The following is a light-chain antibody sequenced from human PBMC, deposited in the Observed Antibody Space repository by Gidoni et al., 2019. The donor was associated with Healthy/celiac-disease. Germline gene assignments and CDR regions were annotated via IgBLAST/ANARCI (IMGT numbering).Light chain of an antibody. J-gene: IGKJ2*01. Sequence: IQMTQSPSTLSASVGDRVTITCRARQSISSWLAWYQQKPGKAPKLLIYKASSLESGVPSRFSGSGSGTEFTLTISSLQPDDFATYYCQQYNSYSTFGQGTKLEIK. CDR3: QQYNSYST. CDR1: QSISSW. CDR2: KAS. V-gene: IGKV1-5*03.